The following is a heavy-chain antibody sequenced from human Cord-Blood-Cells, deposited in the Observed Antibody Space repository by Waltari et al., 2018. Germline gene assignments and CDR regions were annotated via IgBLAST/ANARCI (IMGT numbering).Heavy chain of an antibody. Sequence: QVQLQQWGAGLLKPSETLSLTCAVYGGSFSGYYWSWIRQPPGKGLEWIGEINQSGSTNYNPSLKGRVTISVDTSKNQFSLKLSSVTAADTAVYYWARELDTAMVTLDAFDIWGQGTMVTVSS. D-gene: IGHD5-18*01. CDR1: GGSFSGYY. V-gene: IGHV4-34*01. J-gene: IGHJ3*02. CDR3: ARELDTAMVTLDAFDI. CDR2: INQSGST.